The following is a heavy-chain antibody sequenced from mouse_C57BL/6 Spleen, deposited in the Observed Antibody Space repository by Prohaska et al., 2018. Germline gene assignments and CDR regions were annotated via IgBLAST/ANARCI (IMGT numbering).Heavy chain of an antibody. J-gene: IGHJ1*03. Sequence: QVQLQQSGAELVRPGASVTLSCKASGYTFTDYEMHWVKQTPVHGLEWIGAIDPETGGTAYNQKFKGKAILTADKASSTAYMELRSLTSEDSAVYYWTRSNYYGRSPSYFDVWGTGTTVTVSS. CDR2: IDPETGGT. CDR3: TRSNYYGRSPSYFDV. D-gene: IGHD1-1*01. CDR1: GYTFTDYE. V-gene: IGHV1-15*01.